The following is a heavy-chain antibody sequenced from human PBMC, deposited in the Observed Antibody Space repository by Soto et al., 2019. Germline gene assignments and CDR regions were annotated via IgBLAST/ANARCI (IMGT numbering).Heavy chain of an antibody. CDR1: GFTFSTYT. V-gene: IGHV3-23*01. D-gene: IGHD6-13*01. Sequence: EVQLLESGGGLVQPGGSLRLSCAASGFTFSTYTMSWARQAQGKGLEWVRGISGTGRSTVYEDSVKGLFTISRDNSKNALYLRMNSLRVEDTALYYCARFTAEVADLDSAYWGQGTPVTVSS. J-gene: IGHJ4*02. CDR3: ARFTAEVADLDSAY. CDR2: ISGTGRST.